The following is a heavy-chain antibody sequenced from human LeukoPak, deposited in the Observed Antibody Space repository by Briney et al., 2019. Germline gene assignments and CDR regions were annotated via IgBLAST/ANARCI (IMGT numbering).Heavy chain of an antibody. CDR2: IYHIGSA. V-gene: IGHV4-38-2*02. J-gene: IGHJ5*02. D-gene: IGHD2-2*01. CDR3: ARDPRWLTPDCTSTSCYENYFDP. CDR1: GYSISSGYQ. Sequence: PSETLSLTCAVSGYSISSGYQWAWIPQSPGKGLGGIGRIYHIGSAHYNPSLKIRFTISVETSKNQFSLKMYYVTAAASAVYYCARDPRWLTPDCTSTSCYENYFDPWGQGTLVTVSS.